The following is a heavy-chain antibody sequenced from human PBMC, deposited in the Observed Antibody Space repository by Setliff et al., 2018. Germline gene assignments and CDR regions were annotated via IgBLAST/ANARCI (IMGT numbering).Heavy chain of an antibody. CDR1: GFTFSRYA. J-gene: IGHJ5*01. CDR3: ARDSRKGIAVAGWFDS. Sequence: PGGSLRLSCAASGFTFSRYAMNWVRQTPGKGLEWVSYISASSANIQYADSVKGRFTISRDNAKNSLYLQMNSLRAEDTALYYCARDSRKGIAVAGWFDSWGQGTLVTVSS. V-gene: IGHV3-48*04. CDR2: ISASSANI. D-gene: IGHD6-19*01.